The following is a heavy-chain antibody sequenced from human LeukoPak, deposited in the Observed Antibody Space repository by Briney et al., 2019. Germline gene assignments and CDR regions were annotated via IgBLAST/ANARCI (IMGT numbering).Heavy chain of an antibody. V-gene: IGHV4-4*09. CDR1: GASISNYY. CDR3: ARLGSYHDF. D-gene: IGHD1-26*01. J-gene: IGHJ4*02. Sequence: ASETLSLTCTVSGASISNYYWSWIRQTPEKGLEWMGHIHSSGGSSYYPSLKSRLTLSIDTSRNQLSLKPPSVTAADTAVYFCARLGSYHDFWGQGALVTVSS. CDR2: IHSSGGS.